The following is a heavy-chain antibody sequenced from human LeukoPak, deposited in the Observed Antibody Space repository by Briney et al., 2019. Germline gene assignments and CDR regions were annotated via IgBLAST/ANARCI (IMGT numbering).Heavy chain of an antibody. CDR1: GFTFSNYA. V-gene: IGHV3-23*01. J-gene: IGHJ5*02. CDR2: ISGGGTSK. Sequence: PGGSLRLSCAASGFTFSNYAMTWVRQAPGKGLAWVSGISGGGTSKYYADSVKGRSTTSRDNSKNTRYVEMNSLRAEDTAVYYCTAAIHTYNCFDPWGQGTLFTVSS. CDR3: TAAIHTYNCFDP. D-gene: IGHD2-2*02.